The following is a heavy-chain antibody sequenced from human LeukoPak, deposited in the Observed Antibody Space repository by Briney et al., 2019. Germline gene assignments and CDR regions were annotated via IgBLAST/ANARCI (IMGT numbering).Heavy chain of an antibody. CDR2: ITSSSKNI. Sequence: GGSLRLSCVASGFTFSSYSMNWVRQAPGKGLEWISYITSSSKNIAYADSVKGRFTTSRDNSKNTLFLQMNSLRAEDTAIYYCAKYGPQDSGSSHFDYWGQGALVTVSS. CDR3: AKYGPQDSGSSHFDY. J-gene: IGHJ4*02. V-gene: IGHV3-48*01. D-gene: IGHD1-26*01. CDR1: GFTFSSYS.